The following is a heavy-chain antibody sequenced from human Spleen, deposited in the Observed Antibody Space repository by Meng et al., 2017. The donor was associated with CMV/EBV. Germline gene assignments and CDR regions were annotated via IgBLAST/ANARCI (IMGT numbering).Heavy chain of an antibody. CDR3: ARSAASDLPYYGLDV. Sequence: ASVKVSCKASGYTFTGYYMHWVRQAPGQGLEWMGRINPNSGTTHFAQKFQGRVTMTRDTSISTGYMELSRLRSDDTAVYYCARSAASDLPYYGLDVWGQGTTVTVSS. D-gene: IGHD3-3*01. CDR2: INPNSGTT. J-gene: IGHJ6*02. V-gene: IGHV1-2*02. CDR1: GYTFTGYY.